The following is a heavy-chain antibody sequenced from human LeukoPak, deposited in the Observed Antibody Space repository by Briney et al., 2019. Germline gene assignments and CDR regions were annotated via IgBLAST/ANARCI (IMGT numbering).Heavy chain of an antibody. J-gene: IGHJ1*01. D-gene: IGHD6-19*01. Sequence: SETLSLTCTVSGGSISTYYWSWIRQPPGKGLEWIGLAHYTGSTNYNPSLKSRVTISVDTSKNQFSLNLSSLTAADTAVYYCARDGGWTGAEYFQHWGQGTLVTVSS. CDR1: GGSISTYY. V-gene: IGHV4-59*01. CDR3: ARDGGWTGAEYFQH. CDR2: AHYTGST.